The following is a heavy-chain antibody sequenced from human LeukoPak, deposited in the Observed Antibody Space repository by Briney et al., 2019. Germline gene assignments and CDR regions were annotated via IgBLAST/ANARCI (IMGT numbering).Heavy chain of an antibody. Sequence: GGSLRLSCAASGFIFSDYSLNWVRQAPGKGLEWVSSISSSSSYIYYADSVKGRFTISRDNAKNSLYLQMNSLRVEDTAVYYCAREEGGYYYGDYWGQGTLVTVSS. CDR1: GFIFSDYS. CDR2: ISSSSSYI. CDR3: AREEGGYYYGDY. D-gene: IGHD3-22*01. J-gene: IGHJ4*02. V-gene: IGHV3-21*01.